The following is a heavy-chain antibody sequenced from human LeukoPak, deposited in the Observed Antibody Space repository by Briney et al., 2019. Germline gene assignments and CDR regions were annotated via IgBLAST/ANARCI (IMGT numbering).Heavy chain of an antibody. CDR3: AKEGAAAGPDFDL. CDR2: FEPSGTT. Sequence: PSETLSLTCTVSGASIENHYWSWIRQPAGKGLEWIGRFEPSGTTKYNPSLKSRITMSVDTSKNQFSLELNSVTAADTAVYYCAKEGAAAGPDFDLWGRGTLVIVS. J-gene: IGHJ4*02. D-gene: IGHD6-13*01. V-gene: IGHV4-4*07. CDR1: GASIENHY.